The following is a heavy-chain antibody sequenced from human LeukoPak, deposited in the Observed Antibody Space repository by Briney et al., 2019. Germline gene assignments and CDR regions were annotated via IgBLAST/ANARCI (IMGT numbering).Heavy chain of an antibody. Sequence: SETLSLTCTVSGGSISSSSYYWGWIRQPPGKGLEWIGSIYYSGSTYYNPSLKSRVTISVDTSKNQFSLKLSSVTAADTAVYYCARGSEMATIHGYWGQGTLVTVSS. V-gene: IGHV4-39*07. CDR1: GGSISSSSYY. CDR3: ARGSEMATIHGY. CDR2: IYYSGST. D-gene: IGHD5-24*01. J-gene: IGHJ4*02.